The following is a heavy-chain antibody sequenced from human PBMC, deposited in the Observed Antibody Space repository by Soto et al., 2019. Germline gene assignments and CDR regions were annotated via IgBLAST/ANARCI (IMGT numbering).Heavy chain of an antibody. CDR1: GYTFTSYA. D-gene: IGHD3-22*01. J-gene: IGHJ4*02. Sequence: GASVKVSCKASGYTFTSYAMHWVRQAPGQRLEWMGWINAGNGNTKYSQKFQGRVTITRDTSASTAYMELSSLRSEDTAVYYCARVPPYYYDSSGSFDYWGQGTLVTVSS. CDR2: INAGNGNT. CDR3: ARVPPYYYDSSGSFDY. V-gene: IGHV1-3*01.